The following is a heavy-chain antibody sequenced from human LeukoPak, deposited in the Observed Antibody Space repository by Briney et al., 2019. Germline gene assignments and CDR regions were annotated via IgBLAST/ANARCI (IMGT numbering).Heavy chain of an antibody. CDR3: ARDYYGRFDP. J-gene: IGHJ5*02. CDR1: GGSISSYY. D-gene: IGHD3-10*01. Sequence: PETLSLTCTVSGGSISSYYWSWTRQPPGKGLEWIGYIYYSGSTNYNPSLKSRVTISVDTSKNQFSLKLSSVTAADTAVYYCARDYYGRFDPWGQGTLVTVSS. V-gene: IGHV4-59*01. CDR2: IYYSGST.